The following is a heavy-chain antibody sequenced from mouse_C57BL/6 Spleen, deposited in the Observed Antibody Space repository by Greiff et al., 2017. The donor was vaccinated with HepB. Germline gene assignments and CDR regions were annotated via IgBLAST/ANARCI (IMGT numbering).Heavy chain of an antibody. Sequence: QVHVKQPGAELVKPGDSVKLSCKASGYTFTSYWMHWVKQRPGRGLEWIGRIDPNSGGTKYNEKFKSKATLTVDKPSSTAYMQLSSLTSEDSAVYCCARGAYGNYWYFDVWGTGTTVTVSS. V-gene: IGHV1-72*01. J-gene: IGHJ1*03. D-gene: IGHD2-1*01. CDR3: ARGAYGNYWYFDV. CDR1: GYTFTSYW. CDR2: IDPNSGGT.